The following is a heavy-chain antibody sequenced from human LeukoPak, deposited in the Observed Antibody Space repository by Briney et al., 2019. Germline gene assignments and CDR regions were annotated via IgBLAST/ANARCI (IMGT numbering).Heavy chain of an antibody. D-gene: IGHD6-19*01. CDR2: ISSSSSYI. J-gene: IGHJ3*02. CDR1: GFTFSSYS. Sequence: GGSLRLSCAASGFTFSSYSMNWVRQAPGKGLEWVSSISSSSSYIYYADSVKGRFTISRDNAKNSLYLQMNSLRAEDTAVYYCARSSSQWLVAFDIWGQGTMVTVSS. CDR3: ARSSSQWLVAFDI. V-gene: IGHV3-21*01.